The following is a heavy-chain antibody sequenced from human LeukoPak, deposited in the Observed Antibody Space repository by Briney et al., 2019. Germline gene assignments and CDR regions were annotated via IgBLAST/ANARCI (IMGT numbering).Heavy chain of an antibody. D-gene: IGHD4-17*01. CDR3: ARDGDYGDYFAFDI. J-gene: IGHJ3*02. Sequence: SVKVSCKASGYTFTSYAMHWVRQAPGQRLEWMGWINAGNGNTKYSQKFQGRVTITRDTSASTAYMELSSLRSEDTAVYYCARDGDYGDYFAFDIWGQGTMVTVSS. V-gene: IGHV1-3*01. CDR2: INAGNGNT. CDR1: GYTFTSYA.